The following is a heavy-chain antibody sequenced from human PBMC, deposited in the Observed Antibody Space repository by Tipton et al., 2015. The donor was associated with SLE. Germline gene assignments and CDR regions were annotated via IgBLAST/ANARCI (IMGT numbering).Heavy chain of an antibody. Sequence: TLSLTCTVSGGSISNYYWSWIRQPPGKGLEWIGYIDYNGRTKYRPSLRSRVTISVDTSKNQFSLKFHSVTSADTAVYYCARPMITMSPLAAFDIWGQGTLVTVSS. J-gene: IGHJ3*02. CDR3: ARPMITMSPLAAFDI. V-gene: IGHV4-59*01. CDR1: GGSISNYY. D-gene: IGHD3-10*02. CDR2: IDYNGRT.